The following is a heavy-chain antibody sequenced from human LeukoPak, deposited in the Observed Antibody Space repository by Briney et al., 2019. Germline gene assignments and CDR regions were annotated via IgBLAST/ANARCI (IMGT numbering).Heavy chain of an antibody. CDR2: ISSSSSTI. D-gene: IGHD2-15*01. V-gene: IGHV3-48*04. CDR1: GFTFSSYS. CDR3: ARVVGYYYYMDV. J-gene: IGHJ6*03. Sequence: GGSLRLSCAASGFTFSSYSMSWVRQAPGKGLERVSYISSSSSTIYYADSVKGRFTISRDNAKNSLYLQMNSLRAEDTAVYYCARVVGYYYYMDVWGKGTTVTVSS.